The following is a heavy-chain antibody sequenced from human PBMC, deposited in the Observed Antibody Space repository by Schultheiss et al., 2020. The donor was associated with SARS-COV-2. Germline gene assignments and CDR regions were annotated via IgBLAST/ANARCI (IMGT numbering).Heavy chain of an antibody. J-gene: IGHJ3*02. D-gene: IGHD3-9*01. CDR1: GFTFSSYA. Sequence: GGSLRLSCAASGFTFSSYAMSWVRQAPGKGLEWVSAISGSGGSTYYADSVKGRFTISRDNSKNTLYLQMNSLRAEDTAVYYCAKLSGYDILTGYSLPWAFDIWGQGTMVTVSS. CDR3: AKLSGYDILTGYSLPWAFDI. CDR2: ISGSGGST. V-gene: IGHV3-23*01.